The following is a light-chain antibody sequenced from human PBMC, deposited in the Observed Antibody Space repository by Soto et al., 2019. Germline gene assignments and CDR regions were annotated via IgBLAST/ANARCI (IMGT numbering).Light chain of an antibody. J-gene: IGKJ1*01. Sequence: EILLTHSPAILSMSPGERATLSCRASQSVISYFAWYQQKPGQAPRLLIYDASNRATGVPARFSGSGAGPDFTLTIISLEPEDFAVYYCQQRRYWPVTFGHGTKVEIK. CDR2: DAS. CDR3: QQRRYWPVT. V-gene: IGKV3-11*01. CDR1: QSVISY.